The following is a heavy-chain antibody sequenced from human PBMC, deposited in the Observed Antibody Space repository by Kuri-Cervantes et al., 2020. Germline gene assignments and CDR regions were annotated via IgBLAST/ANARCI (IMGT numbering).Heavy chain of an antibody. Sequence: SETLSLTCAVYGGSFSGYYWSWIRQPPGKGLEWIGEINHSGSTNYSPSLKSRVTISVDTSKNQFSLKLSSVTAADTAVYYCARVEWELRPGWFDPWGQGTLVTVSS. J-gene: IGHJ5*02. CDR1: GGSFSGYY. CDR2: INHSGST. V-gene: IGHV4-34*01. D-gene: IGHD1-26*01. CDR3: ARVEWELRPGWFDP.